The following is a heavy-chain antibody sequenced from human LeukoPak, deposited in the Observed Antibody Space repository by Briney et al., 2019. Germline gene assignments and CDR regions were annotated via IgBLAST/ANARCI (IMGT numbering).Heavy chain of an antibody. CDR2: IISSSRSYI. CDR1: GFTFISYS. Sequence: GGSLRLSCAASGFTFISYSMNWVRQAPGKGLEWVSSIISSSRSYIYYADSVKGRFTTSRDNAKNSLFLQMNSLRAEDTAVYYCARDFGNNGDFHAFDIWGRGTMVTVSS. D-gene: IGHD4-17*01. CDR3: ARDFGNNGDFHAFDI. V-gene: IGHV3-21*01. J-gene: IGHJ3*02.